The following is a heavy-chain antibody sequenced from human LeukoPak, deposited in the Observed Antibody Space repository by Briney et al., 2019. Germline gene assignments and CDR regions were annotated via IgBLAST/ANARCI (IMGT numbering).Heavy chain of an antibody. CDR1: GGSITSYY. J-gene: IGHJ4*02. V-gene: IGHV4-59*08. CDR3: ARQNTAYVFDY. D-gene: IGHD3-16*01. Sequence: SETLSLTCTVSGGSITSYYWNWIRLSPEKGLEWIGNFFYSGSTNYNPSLKSRVTMSVDTSKNQFSLKLSSVTAADTAVYYCARQNTAYVFDYWGQGTLVTVSS. CDR2: FFYSGST.